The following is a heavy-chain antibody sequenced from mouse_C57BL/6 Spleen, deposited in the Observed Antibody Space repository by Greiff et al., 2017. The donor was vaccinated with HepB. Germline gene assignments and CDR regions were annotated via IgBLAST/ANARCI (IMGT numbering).Heavy chain of an antibody. J-gene: IGHJ4*01. CDR3: ARITTAVAGAMDD. CDR2: ILPGSGST. CDR1: GYTFTGYW. Sequence: VKLQESGAELMKPGASVKLSCKATGYTFTGYWIEWVKQRPGHGLEWIGEILPGSGSTNYNEKFKGKATLTADTSSNTAYMPLSSLTTEDSAIYYCARITTAVAGAMDDWGQGTSVTVAS. D-gene: IGHD1-1*01. V-gene: IGHV1-9*01.